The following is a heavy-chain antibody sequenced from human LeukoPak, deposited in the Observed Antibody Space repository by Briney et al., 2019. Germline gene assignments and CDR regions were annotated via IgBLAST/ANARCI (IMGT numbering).Heavy chain of an antibody. CDR3: ARARSPSSGYLLRDHNWFDP. J-gene: IGHJ5*02. CDR2: IIPIFGTA. CDR1: GGTFNSYA. D-gene: IGHD3-22*01. V-gene: IGHV1-69*05. Sequence: SVNVSCKASGGTFNSYAISWVRQDPAQGLEWMGGIIPIFGTANYSQKVQGRVTITTDESTPTAYMELSSLISEDTAVYYCARARSPSSGYLLRDHNWFDPWGQGTLVTVSS.